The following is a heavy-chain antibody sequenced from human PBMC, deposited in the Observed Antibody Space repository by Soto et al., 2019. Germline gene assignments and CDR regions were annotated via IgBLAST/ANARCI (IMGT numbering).Heavy chain of an antibody. CDR2: IRNKANRYTT. J-gene: IGHJ4*02. CDR3: AGDLARAGQTNEY. V-gene: IGHV3-72*01. Sequence: EVQVVESGGGLVQPGGSLRLSCAASGFTFSDHYVDWVRQAPGKGLEWVGRIRNKANRYTTEYAASVKGRFTISRDDSKNSVSLQMDSLKIEDTAVYLCAGDLARAGQTNEYWGQGTLVTVSS. CDR1: GFTFSDHY. D-gene: IGHD2-8*01.